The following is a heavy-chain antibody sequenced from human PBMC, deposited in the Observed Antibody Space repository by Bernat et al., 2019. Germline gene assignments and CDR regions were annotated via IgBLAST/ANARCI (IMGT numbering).Heavy chain of an antibody. CDR1: GFAFSNYW. J-gene: IGHJ6*03. CDR3: ARVARIYNYYMDV. Sequence: EVQLVESGGGLVQPGGSLRLSCAVSGFAFSNYWMSLVRQAPGKGLEWVANIRQDGSETYYVDSMRGRFTISRDNAKNSLYLQMNTLRAEDTAVYYCARVARIYNYYMDVWGKGTTVTVSS. CDR2: IRQDGSET. V-gene: IGHV3-7*03. D-gene: IGHD2/OR15-2a*01.